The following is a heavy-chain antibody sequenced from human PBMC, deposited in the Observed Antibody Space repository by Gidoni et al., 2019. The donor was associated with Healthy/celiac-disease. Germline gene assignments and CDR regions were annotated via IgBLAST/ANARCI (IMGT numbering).Heavy chain of an antibody. V-gene: IGHV1-8*01. CDR3: ARGRLGGDFWSGYYSHYYYYGMDV. Sequence: QVQLVQSGAEVKKPGASVKVSCKASGYTFTSYDINCVRQSTGQGLEWMGWMNPNSGNTGYAQKFQGRVTMTRNTSISTAYMELSSLRSEDTAVYYCARGRLGGDFWSGYYSHYYYYGMDVWGQGTTVTVSS. CDR1: GYTFTSYD. J-gene: IGHJ6*02. CDR2: MNPNSGNT. D-gene: IGHD3-3*01.